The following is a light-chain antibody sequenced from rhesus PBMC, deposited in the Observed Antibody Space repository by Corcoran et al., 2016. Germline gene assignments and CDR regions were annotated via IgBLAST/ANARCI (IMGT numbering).Light chain of an antibody. Sequence: DIQMTQSPSSLSASVGDRVTITCRASQGISNWLAWYQQKPGKAPKLLIYRASNLETGVPSRFSGSGSGTDFTLTLRSLPPEDIATYYCPQHDNSPYSFGQGTKVEIK. CDR2: RAS. CDR3: PQHDNSPYS. CDR1: QGISNW. J-gene: IGKJ2*01. V-gene: IGKV1-69*01.